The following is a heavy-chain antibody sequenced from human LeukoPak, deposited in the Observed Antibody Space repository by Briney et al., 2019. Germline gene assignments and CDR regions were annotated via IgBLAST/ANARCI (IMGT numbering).Heavy chain of an antibody. J-gene: IGHJ4*02. CDR2: ISASGST. Sequence: PSETLSLTCTVSGGSISSYYWSWIRQPAGKGLESIGHISASGSTNYNPSLKSRVTMSVDTSKNQFSLKLSSVTAADTAVYYCTRERRDGYKVYFDYWGQGTLVTVSS. D-gene: IGHD5-24*01. CDR3: TRERRDGYKVYFDY. V-gene: IGHV4-4*07. CDR1: GGSISSYY.